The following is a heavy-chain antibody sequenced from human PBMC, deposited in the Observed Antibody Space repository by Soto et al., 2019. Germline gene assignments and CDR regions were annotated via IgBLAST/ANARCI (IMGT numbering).Heavy chain of an antibody. CDR1: GYTFTTYG. J-gene: IGHJ5*02. D-gene: IGHD3-22*01. CDR2: SSPYNGNT. CDR3: ARDGYDSSGYFYGHWFDP. V-gene: IGHV1-18*01. Sequence: QVQLVQSGAEVKKPGASVKVSCKASGYTFTTYGISWVRQAPGQGLEWMGWSSPYNGNTNYAQKFLGRVTMTTDTSTSTAYMEQRSLTSDDTAVYYCARDGYDSSGYFYGHWFDPWGQGTLVTVSS.